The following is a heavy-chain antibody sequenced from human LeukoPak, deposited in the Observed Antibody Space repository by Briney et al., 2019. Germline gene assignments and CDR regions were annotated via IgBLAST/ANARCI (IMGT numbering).Heavy chain of an antibody. J-gene: IGHJ4*02. CDR3: ARGISSGYYSPFDY. D-gene: IGHD3-22*01. CDR2: IYSGGST. V-gene: IGHV3-66*02. CDR1: GFTVSSNY. Sequence: PGGSLRLSCAASGFTVSSNYMSWVRQAPGKGLEWVSLIYSGGSTYYADSVKGRFTIARDNSKNTLYLQMNSLRAEDTAVYYCARGISSGYYSPFDYWGQGTLVTVSS.